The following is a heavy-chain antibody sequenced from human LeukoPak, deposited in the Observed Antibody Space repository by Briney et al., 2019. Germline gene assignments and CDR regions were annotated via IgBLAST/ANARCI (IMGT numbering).Heavy chain of an antibody. Sequence: GGSLRLSCAASGFTFSSYAMHWVRQAPGKGLEWVAVISYDGSNKYYADSVKGRFTISKDNSKNTLYLQTNSLRAEDTAVYYCARVGLDLEGDYWGQGTLVTVSS. CDR2: ISYDGSNK. CDR1: GFTFSSYA. J-gene: IGHJ4*02. D-gene: IGHD3-3*01. V-gene: IGHV3-30-3*01. CDR3: ARVGLDLEGDY.